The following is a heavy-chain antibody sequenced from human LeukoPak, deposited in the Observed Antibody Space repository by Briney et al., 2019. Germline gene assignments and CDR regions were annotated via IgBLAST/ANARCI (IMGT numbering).Heavy chain of an antibody. Sequence: SETLSLTCAVYGGSFSGYYWSWIRQPPGKGLEWIGEINHSGSTNYNPSLTSRVTISVDTSKNQFSLKLSSVTAADTAVYYCARSGRVYGGPGLRYYYYYMDVWGKGTTVTISS. V-gene: IGHV4-34*01. CDR2: INHSGST. D-gene: IGHD4-23*01. CDR1: GGSFSGYY. CDR3: ARSGRVYGGPGLRYYYYYMDV. J-gene: IGHJ6*03.